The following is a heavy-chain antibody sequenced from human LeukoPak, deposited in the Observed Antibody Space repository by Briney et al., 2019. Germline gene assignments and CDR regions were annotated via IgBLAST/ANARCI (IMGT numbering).Heavy chain of an antibody. D-gene: IGHD2-2*02. J-gene: IGHJ5*02. CDR2: IYYSGST. CDR3: AGRKGIVVVPAAIRRWSNWFDP. V-gene: IGHV4-30-4*01. Sequence: SQTLSLTCTVSGGSISSGDYYWSWIRQPPGKGLGWIGYIYYSGSTYYNPSLKSRVTISVDTSKNQFSLKLSSVTAADTAVYYCAGRKGIVVVPAAIRRWSNWFDPWGQGTLVTVSS. CDR1: GGSISSGDYY.